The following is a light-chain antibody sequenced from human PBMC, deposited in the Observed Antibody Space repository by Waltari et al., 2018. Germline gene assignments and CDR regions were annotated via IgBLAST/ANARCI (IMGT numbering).Light chain of an antibody. J-gene: IGLJ2*01. CDR1: SSDIGGYNY. CDR3: SSFAATNTFL. CDR2: ELT. V-gene: IGLV2-11*01. Sequence: QSALTQPRSVSGSPGQSVTISCTGTSSDIGGYNYVSWYQQHPGTAPKLMIYELTKRPSGVSDRFSGSKSGNTASLTISGLQAEDEADYYCSSFAATNTFLFGGGTRLTVL.